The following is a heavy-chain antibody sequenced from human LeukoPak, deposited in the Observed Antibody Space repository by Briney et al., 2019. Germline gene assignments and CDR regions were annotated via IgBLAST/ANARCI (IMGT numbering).Heavy chain of an antibody. CDR3: ARDSYGDYPYYYYGMDV. J-gene: IGHJ6*02. Sequence: ASVKLSCKASGYTFTGYYMHWVRQVPGQGLEWMGWINPNSGGTNYAQKFQGRVTMTRDTSISTAYMELSRLRSDDTAVYYCARDSYGDYPYYYYGMDVWGQGTTVTVSS. D-gene: IGHD4-17*01. CDR1: GYTFTGYY. V-gene: IGHV1-2*02. CDR2: INPNSGGT.